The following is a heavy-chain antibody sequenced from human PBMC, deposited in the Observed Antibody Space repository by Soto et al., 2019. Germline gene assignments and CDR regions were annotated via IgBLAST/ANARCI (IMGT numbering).Heavy chain of an antibody. Sequence: GASVKVSCKASGGTFSSYAISWVRQAPGQGLEWMEGIIPIFGTANYAQKFQGRVTITADESTSTAYMELSSLRSEDTAVYYCASTFFYCYDSSGTPGPQYYYYGMDVWGQGTTVTVSS. V-gene: IGHV1-69*13. D-gene: IGHD3-22*01. J-gene: IGHJ6*02. CDR2: IIPIFGTA. CDR3: ASTFFYCYDSSGTPGPQYYYYGMDV. CDR1: GGTFSSYA.